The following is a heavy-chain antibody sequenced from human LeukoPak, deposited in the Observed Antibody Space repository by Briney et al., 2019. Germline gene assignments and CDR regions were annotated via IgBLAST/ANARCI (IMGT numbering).Heavy chain of an antibody. CDR1: GFAFSRYG. J-gene: IGHJ4*02. D-gene: IGHD4-17*01. CDR3: VKDCGGDSVFDY. Sequence: GGSLRLSCSASGFAFSRYGMHWVRQAPGEGLEYVSSISSSGGSTNYADSVKGRFTISRDNSKNTLYVDMSSLRPEDTAVYYCVKDCGGDSVFDYWGQGTLVTVSS. CDR2: ISSSGGST. V-gene: IGHV3-64*05.